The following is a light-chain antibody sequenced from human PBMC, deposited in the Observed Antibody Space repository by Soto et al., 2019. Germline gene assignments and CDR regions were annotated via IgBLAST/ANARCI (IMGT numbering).Light chain of an antibody. V-gene: IGKV1-5*03. CDR1: QSISGW. J-gene: IGKJ2*01. CDR3: QQYYHYPYT. CDR2: KAS. Sequence: DIPMTQSPSTLSASVGDRVTITCRASQSISGWLAWYQQKPGKAPNVLIYKASSLESGVPSRFSGSGSGTDFTLTITSLQPDDFANYYCQQYYHYPYTYGQGTKLEIK.